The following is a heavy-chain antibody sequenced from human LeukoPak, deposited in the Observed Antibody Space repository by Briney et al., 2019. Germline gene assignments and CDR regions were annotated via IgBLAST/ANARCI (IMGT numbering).Heavy chain of an antibody. J-gene: IGHJ4*02. CDR1: GYTFTSYD. CDR2: MNPNSGNT. CDR3: AREGDSSSSLFDY. D-gene: IGHD6-6*01. Sequence: ASVKVSRKASGYTFTSYDINWVRQATGQGLEWMGWMNPNSGNTGYAQKFQGRVTITRNTSISTAYMELSSLRSEDTAVYYCAREGDSSSSLFDYWGQGTLVTVSS. V-gene: IGHV1-8*03.